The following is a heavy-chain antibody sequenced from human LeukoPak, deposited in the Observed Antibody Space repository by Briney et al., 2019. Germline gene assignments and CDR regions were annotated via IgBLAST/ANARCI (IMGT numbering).Heavy chain of an antibody. D-gene: IGHD3-9*01. CDR1: GYTFTGYY. Sequence: ASVKVSCKASGYTFTGYYLHWMRQAPGQGLEWMGWINPKTGGTNYAQKFQVRVTMTGDTSISTAYMELSSLRSDDTAVYYCARDISINTKNAFDIWGQGTMVTVSS. V-gene: IGHV1-2*02. CDR2: INPKTGGT. J-gene: IGHJ3*02. CDR3: ARDISINTKNAFDI.